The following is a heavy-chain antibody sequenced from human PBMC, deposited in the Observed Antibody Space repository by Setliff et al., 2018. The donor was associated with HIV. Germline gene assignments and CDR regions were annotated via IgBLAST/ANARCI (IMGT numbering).Heavy chain of an antibody. J-gene: IGHJ4*02. V-gene: IGHV1-2*04. CDR2: INPNSGGT. CDR1: GFSFNAFY. D-gene: IGHD1-1*01. Sequence: ASVKVSCKASGFSFNAFYMHWVRQAPGQGLEYMGWINPNSGGTNYAQKFQGWVTMTSDSSISTAYMELSRLKSDDTAVYYCARGEDVESATYFDYWGQGTLVTVSS. CDR3: ARGEDVESATYFDY.